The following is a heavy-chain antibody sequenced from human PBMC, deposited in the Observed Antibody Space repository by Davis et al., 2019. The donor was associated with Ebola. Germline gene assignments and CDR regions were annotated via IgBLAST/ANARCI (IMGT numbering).Heavy chain of an antibody. CDR2: INPSGGST. Sequence: ASVKVSCKASGYTFTSYYMHWVRQAPGQGLAWMGIINPSGGSTSYAQKFQGRVTMTRYTSTSTVYMELSSLRSEDTAVYYCARPFGDSAFDIWGKGTMVTVSS. CDR1: GYTFTSYY. D-gene: IGHD4-17*01. CDR3: ARPFGDSAFDI. J-gene: IGHJ3*02. V-gene: IGHV1-46*01.